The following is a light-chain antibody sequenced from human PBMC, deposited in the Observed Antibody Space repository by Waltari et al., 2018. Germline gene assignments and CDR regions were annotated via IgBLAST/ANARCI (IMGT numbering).Light chain of an antibody. J-gene: IGKJ4*01. Sequence: EIVLTQSPATLSLSPGETATLPCRGSQSVSSYFAWFQHEPGQAPRLIIYDASSRATGIPARFSGSGSGTDFTLTISSLEPEDFAVYYCQQRTNLPLTFGGGTKVEIK. CDR2: DAS. CDR3: QQRTNLPLT. V-gene: IGKV3-11*01. CDR1: QSVSSY.